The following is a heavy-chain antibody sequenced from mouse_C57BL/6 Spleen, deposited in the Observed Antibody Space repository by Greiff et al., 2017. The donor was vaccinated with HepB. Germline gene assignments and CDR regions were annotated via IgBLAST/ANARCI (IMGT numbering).Heavy chain of an antibody. Sequence: VKLMESGAELARPGASVKMSCKASGYTFTSYTMPWVKQRPGQGLEWIGYINPSSGYTKYNQKFKDKATLTADKSSSTAYMQLSSLTSEDSAVYYCARPNPWDGGCAYWGQGTLVTVSA. CDR1: GYTFTSYT. CDR3: ARPNPWDGGCAY. D-gene: IGHD4-1*01. V-gene: IGHV1-4*01. J-gene: IGHJ3*01. CDR2: INPSSGYT.